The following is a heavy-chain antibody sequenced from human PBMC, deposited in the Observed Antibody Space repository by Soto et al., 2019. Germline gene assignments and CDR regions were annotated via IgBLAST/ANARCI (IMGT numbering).Heavy chain of an antibody. Sequence: SETLSLTCTVSGGSISSSSYYWGWIRQPPGKGLEWIGSIYYSGSTYYNPSLKSRVTISVDTSKNQFSLKLSSVTAADTAVYYCARSGYSSGWYPADNWFDPWGQGTLVTVSS. V-gene: IGHV4-39*01. CDR3: ARSGYSSGWYPADNWFDP. J-gene: IGHJ5*02. CDR1: GGSISSSSYY. CDR2: IYYSGST. D-gene: IGHD6-19*01.